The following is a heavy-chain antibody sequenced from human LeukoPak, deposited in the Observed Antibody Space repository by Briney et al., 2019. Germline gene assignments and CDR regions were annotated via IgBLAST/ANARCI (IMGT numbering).Heavy chain of an antibody. Sequence: SETLSLTCTVSGGSISSGDYYWSWIRQPPGKGLEWIGYIYYSGSTYYNPSLKSRVTISVDTSKNQFSLKLSSVTAADTAVYYCARYWDYGDRRKYYFDHWGQGTLVTVSS. CDR1: GGSISSGDYY. V-gene: IGHV4-30-4*01. D-gene: IGHD4-17*01. CDR3: ARYWDYGDRRKYYFDH. CDR2: IYYSGST. J-gene: IGHJ4*02.